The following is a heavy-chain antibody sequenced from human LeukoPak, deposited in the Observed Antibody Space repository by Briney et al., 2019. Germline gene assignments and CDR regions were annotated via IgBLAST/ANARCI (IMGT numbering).Heavy chain of an antibody. V-gene: IGHV4-4*07. CDR2: IYTSGST. CDR3: ARGFYDSVGPNWFDP. D-gene: IGHD3-22*01. CDR1: GGSISSYY. Sequence: SETLSLTCTVSGGSISSYYWSWIRQPAGKGLEWIGRIYTSGSTNYNPSLKSRVTISVDRSKNQFSLMLTSVTAADTAVYYCARGFYDSVGPNWFDPWGQGTLVTVSS. J-gene: IGHJ5*02.